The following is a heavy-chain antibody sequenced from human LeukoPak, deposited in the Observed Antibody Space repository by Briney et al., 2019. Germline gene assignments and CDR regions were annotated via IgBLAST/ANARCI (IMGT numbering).Heavy chain of an antibody. CDR2: VSGYGGRS. CDR3: AKDGGSYSANYGGAAESDN. Sequence: GGSLRLSCAASGFTFSSYAMTWVRQAPGKGLEWVSAVSGYGGRSYYADSVKRRFTISRDNSKKAVYLQMKSLRGEDTAVYYCAKDGGSYSANYGGAAESDNWGQGTLVTVSS. J-gene: IGHJ4*02. V-gene: IGHV3-23*01. D-gene: IGHD1-26*01. CDR1: GFTFSSYA.